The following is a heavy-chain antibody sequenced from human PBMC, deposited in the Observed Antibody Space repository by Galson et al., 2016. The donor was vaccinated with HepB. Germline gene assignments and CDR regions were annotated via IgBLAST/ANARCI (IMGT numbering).Heavy chain of an antibody. CDR3: ARAFKAGELRRSIVAVGTHRFDP. CDR2: ISYDGSTK. CDR1: GFTFSLYA. Sequence: SLRLSCAASGFTFSLYAMHWVRQAPGKGLEWVAVISYDGSTKYVDSEKGRSTISRDNSKNTMYLQMNSLRAEDTAVYYCARAFKAGELRRSIVAVGTHRFDPWGQGTLVTVSS. J-gene: IGHJ5*02. D-gene: IGHD6-13*01. V-gene: IGHV3-30-3*01.